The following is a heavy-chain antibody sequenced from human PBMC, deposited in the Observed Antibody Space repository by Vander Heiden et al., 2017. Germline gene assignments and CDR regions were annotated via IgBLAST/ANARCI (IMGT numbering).Heavy chain of an antibody. V-gene: IGHV2-5*01. D-gene: IGHD2-2*01. CDR2: IYWSDDK. J-gene: IGHJ5*02. CDR1: GFSLSTSGVN. Sequence: QITLKESGPTLLKPTQTLTLTCSFSGFSLSTSGVNVGWIRQPPGKALEWLALIYWSDDKRYSPSLKSRLTITKDTSKNQVVLTMTNMDPVDTATYYCAHRRSTSLVNWFDPWGQGTLVTVSS. CDR3: AHRRSTSLVNWFDP.